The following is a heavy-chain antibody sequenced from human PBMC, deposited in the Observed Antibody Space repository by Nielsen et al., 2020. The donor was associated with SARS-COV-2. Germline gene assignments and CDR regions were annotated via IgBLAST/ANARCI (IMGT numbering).Heavy chain of an antibody. CDR2: IWYDGTNE. CDR3: ATGGMD. D-gene: IGHD3-16*01. Sequence: GGSLRLSCVASGFIFRTYGMHWVRQAPGKGLEWVAVIWYDGTNEYYADSVKGRFTISRDNSKNTLYLQMNSLRVEDTAVYHCATGGMDWGQGTPVTVSS. CDR1: GFIFRTYG. V-gene: IGHV3-33*01. J-gene: IGHJ4*02.